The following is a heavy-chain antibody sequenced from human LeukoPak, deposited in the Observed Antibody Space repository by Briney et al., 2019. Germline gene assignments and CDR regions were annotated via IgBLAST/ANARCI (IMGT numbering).Heavy chain of an antibody. J-gene: IGHJ6*02. CDR3: ATNNWNLYSYGMDV. Sequence: ASVKVSCTASGYTFTSYYMHWVRQAPGQGLEWMGIINPSGGSTSYAQKFQGRVAMTRDTSTSTVYMELSSLRSEDTAVYYCATNNWNLYSYGMDVWGQGTTVTVSS. D-gene: IGHD1-20*01. V-gene: IGHV1-46*01. CDR2: INPSGGST. CDR1: GYTFTSYY.